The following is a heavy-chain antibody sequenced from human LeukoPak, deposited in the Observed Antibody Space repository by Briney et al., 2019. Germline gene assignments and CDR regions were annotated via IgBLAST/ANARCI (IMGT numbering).Heavy chain of an antibody. D-gene: IGHD7-27*01. CDR1: GGSISSYY. CDR3: ATRKLGNDY. J-gene: IGHJ4*02. CDR2: IYYTET. Sequence: SGTLSLTCTVSGGSISSYYWSWIRQPPGKGLEWIGYIYYTETSYNPSLKSRVTISADTSKNQFSLKLYSVTAADTAVYYCATRKLGNDYWGQGTLVTVSS. V-gene: IGHV4-59*01.